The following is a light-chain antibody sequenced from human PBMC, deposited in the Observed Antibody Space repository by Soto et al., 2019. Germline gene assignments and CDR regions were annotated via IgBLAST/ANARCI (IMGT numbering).Light chain of an antibody. Sequence: EIVLTQSPATLSLSPGERATLSCRASQSVSSYLAWYQQKPGQAPSLLIYDASNRATGIPARFSGSGSGTDFPLTISRLGPEGFAVYYCQQRSNWPRTFGQGTKLEIK. CDR2: DAS. V-gene: IGKV3-11*01. CDR1: QSVSSY. J-gene: IGKJ2*01. CDR3: QQRSNWPRT.